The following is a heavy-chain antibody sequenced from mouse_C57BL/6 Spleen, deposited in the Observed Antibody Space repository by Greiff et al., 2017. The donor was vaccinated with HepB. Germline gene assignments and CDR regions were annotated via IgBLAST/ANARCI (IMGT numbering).Heavy chain of an antibody. CDR1: GFTFSSYA. V-gene: IGHV5-4*01. CDR3: ASNWDYAMDY. Sequence: EVQRVESGGGLVKPGGSLKLSCAASGFTFSSYAMSWVRQTPEKRLEWVATISDGGSYTYYPDNVKGRFTISRDNAKNNLYLQMSHLKSEDTAMYYCASNWDYAMDYWGQGTSVTVSS. CDR2: ISDGGSYT. D-gene: IGHD4-1*01. J-gene: IGHJ4*01.